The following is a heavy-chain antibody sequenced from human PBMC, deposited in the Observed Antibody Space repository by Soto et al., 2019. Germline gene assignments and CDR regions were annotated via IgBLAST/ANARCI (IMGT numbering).Heavy chain of an antibody. D-gene: IGHD3-22*01. J-gene: IGHJ4*02. V-gene: IGHV3-23*01. CDR1: GFTFSSYA. Sequence: GGSLRLSCAASGFTFSSYAMSWVRQAPGKXLEWVSAISGSGGSTYYADSVKGRFTISRDNSKNTLYLQMNSLRAEDTAVYYCAKDPTYYYDSSGYYYEDYWGQGTLVTVSS. CDR3: AKDPTYYYDSSGYYYEDY. CDR2: ISGSGGST.